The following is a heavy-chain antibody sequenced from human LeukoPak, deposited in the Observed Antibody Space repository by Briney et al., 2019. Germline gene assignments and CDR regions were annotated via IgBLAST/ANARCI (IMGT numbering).Heavy chain of an antibody. Sequence: PSETLSLTCTVSGGSISSSSYYWGWIRQPPGTGPEWIGSIYYSGSTYYNPSLKSRVTISVDTSKNQFSLKLSSVTAADTAVYYCARGLRYFDWFDIWGQGTMVTVSS. D-gene: IGHD3-9*01. CDR3: ARGLRYFDWFDI. J-gene: IGHJ3*02. CDR1: GGSISSSSYY. CDR2: IYYSGST. V-gene: IGHV4-39*07.